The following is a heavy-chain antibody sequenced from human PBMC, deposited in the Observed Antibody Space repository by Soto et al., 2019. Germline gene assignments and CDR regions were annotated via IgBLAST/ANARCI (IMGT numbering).Heavy chain of an antibody. D-gene: IGHD6-19*01. Sequence: GGSLRLSCAASGFTFSSYDMHWVRQATGKGLEWVSAIGTAGDTYYPGSVKGRFTISRENAKNSLYLQMNSLRAGDTAVYYCARSRAYSSGWYDAFDIWGQGTMVTVSS. CDR2: IGTAGDT. CDR3: ARSRAYSSGWYDAFDI. V-gene: IGHV3-13*01. CDR1: GFTFSSYD. J-gene: IGHJ3*02.